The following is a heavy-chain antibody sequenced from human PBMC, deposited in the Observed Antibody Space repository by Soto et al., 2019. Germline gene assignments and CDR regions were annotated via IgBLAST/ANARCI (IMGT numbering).Heavy chain of an antibody. CDR1: GFTFSSYA. Sequence: QVQLVESGGGVVQPGRSLRLSCAASGFTFSSYAMHWVRQAPGKGLEWVAVISYDGSNKYYADSVKGRFTISRDNSKNTLYLQMNSLRAEDTAVYYCARDLHGGARYYYYGMDVWGQGTTVTVSS. V-gene: IGHV3-30-3*01. J-gene: IGHJ6*02. CDR2: ISYDGSNK. CDR3: ARDLHGGARYYYYGMDV.